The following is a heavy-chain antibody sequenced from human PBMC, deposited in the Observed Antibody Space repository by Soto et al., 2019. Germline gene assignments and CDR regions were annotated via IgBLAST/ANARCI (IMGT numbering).Heavy chain of an antibody. CDR2: ISGSGGST. CDR1: GFTFSSYA. Sequence: PGGSLRLSXAASGFTFSSYAMSWVGKAPGKGLEWVSAISGSGGSTYYADSVKGRFTISRDNPKNTLYLQMNSLRAEDTAVYYCAKARIAAAGPPEYFQHWGQGTLVTVSS. V-gene: IGHV3-23*01. D-gene: IGHD6-13*01. J-gene: IGHJ1*01. CDR3: AKARIAAAGPPEYFQH.